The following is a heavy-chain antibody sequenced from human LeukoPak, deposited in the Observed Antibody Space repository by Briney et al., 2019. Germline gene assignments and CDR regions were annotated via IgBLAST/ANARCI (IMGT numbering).Heavy chain of an antibody. CDR1: GGSFSGYY. V-gene: IGHV4-59*01. Sequence: SETLSLTCAVYGGSFSGYYWSWIRQPPGKGLELIGYIYYSGSPTYNPSLKSRVTISVDTSKNQFSLQLSSVTAADTAVYYCAGDVMSTALDAFDVWGQGTVVTVSS. J-gene: IGHJ3*01. D-gene: IGHD1-1*01. CDR2: IYYSGSP. CDR3: AGDVMSTALDAFDV.